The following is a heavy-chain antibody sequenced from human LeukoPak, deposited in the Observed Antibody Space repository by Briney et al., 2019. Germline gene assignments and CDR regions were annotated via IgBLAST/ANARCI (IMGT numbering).Heavy chain of an antibody. D-gene: IGHD3-10*01. CDR3: AKDLMRDRWFGES. Sequence: GGSLRLSCAASGFTFSSYGMHWVRQAPGKGLEWVAVISYDGSNKYYADSVKGRFTISRDNSKNTLYLQMNSLRLEDTAVYYCAKDLMRDRWFGESWGQGTLVTVSS. V-gene: IGHV3-30*18. CDR1: GFTFSSYG. J-gene: IGHJ5*02. CDR2: ISYDGSNK.